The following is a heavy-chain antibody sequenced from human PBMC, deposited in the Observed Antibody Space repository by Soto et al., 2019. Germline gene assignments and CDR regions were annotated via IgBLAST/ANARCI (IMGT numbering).Heavy chain of an antibody. V-gene: IGHV1-2*02. J-gene: IGHJ4*02. D-gene: IGHD6-6*01. CDR3: ARVEGSASSAGD. CDR1: GYSFTTYY. CDR2: IYPKSGGT. Sequence: QVQLVQSGAEVKKPGASVKVSCKASGYSFTTYYVHWVRQAPGQGLEWMGFIYPKSGGTKYAQKFQGRVTMTRDTSINTGYMELNRLTSDDAAMYYCARVEGSASSAGDWGQGALVTVS.